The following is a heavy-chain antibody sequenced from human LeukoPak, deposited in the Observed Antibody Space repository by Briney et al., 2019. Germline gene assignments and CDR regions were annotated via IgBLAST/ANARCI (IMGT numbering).Heavy chain of an antibody. CDR3: ARVFRPSLTVFIIRGAFDI. V-gene: IGHV3-30-3*01. CDR1: GFTFSSHG. J-gene: IGHJ3*02. CDR2: ISYDGSNK. Sequence: GRSLRLSCAASGFTFSSHGMHWVRQAPGKGLEWVTLISYDGSNKYYADSVKGRFTISRDNDKNSLYLQMNSLRVEDTAVYYCARVFRPSLTVFIIRGAFDIWGQGTMVTVSS. D-gene: IGHD3-3*01.